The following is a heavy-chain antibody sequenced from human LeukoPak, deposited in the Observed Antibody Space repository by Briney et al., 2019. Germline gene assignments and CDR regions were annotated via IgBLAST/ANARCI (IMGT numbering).Heavy chain of an antibody. CDR3: AHKVCAFVGAGGGASCYFDY. D-gene: IGHD1-26*01. Sequence: SGPTLVNPTQTLTLTCTFSGFSLSTSGVGVGWIRQPPGKALEWLTLIYGDDGKRYSPSLKRRLTVTKDTTKNKRGNIMTNMDPVDTATYYCAHKVCAFVGAGGGASCYFDYWAQGTLVTVSS. CDR1: GFSLSTSGVG. V-gene: IGHV2-5*02. CDR2: IYGDDGK. J-gene: IGHJ4*02.